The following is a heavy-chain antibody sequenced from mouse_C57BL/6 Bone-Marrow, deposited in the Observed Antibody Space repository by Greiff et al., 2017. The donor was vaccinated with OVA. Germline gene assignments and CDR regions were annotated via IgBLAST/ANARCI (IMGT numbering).Heavy chain of an antibody. CDR2: ISYDGSN. Sequence: ESGPGLVKPSQSLSLTCSVTGYSITSGYYWNWIRQFPGNKLEWMGYISYDGSNNYNPSLKNQISITRDTSKNQFFLKLNTVTTEDTAAYYCGREGTSLSLAYWGQGTLVTVSA. J-gene: IGHJ3*01. V-gene: IGHV3-6*01. CDR1: GYSITSGYY. CDR3: GREGTSLSLAY. D-gene: IGHD6-5*01.